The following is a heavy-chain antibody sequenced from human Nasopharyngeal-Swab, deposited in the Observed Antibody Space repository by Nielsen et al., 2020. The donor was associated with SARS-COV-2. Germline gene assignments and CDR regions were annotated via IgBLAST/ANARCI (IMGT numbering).Heavy chain of an antibody. CDR1: GFTFSNSA. D-gene: IGHD4/OR15-4a*01. CDR2: ISISGATT. V-gene: IGHV3-23*01. Sequence: GESLKISCSVSGFTFSNSALCWVRQAPGKGLEWVSAISISGATTFYADSVRGRFTISRDNDRNTVYLQMSSLTVEDTDIYYCAKEEVPNDYWGQGTLVTVSS. J-gene: IGHJ4*02. CDR3: AKEEVPNDY.